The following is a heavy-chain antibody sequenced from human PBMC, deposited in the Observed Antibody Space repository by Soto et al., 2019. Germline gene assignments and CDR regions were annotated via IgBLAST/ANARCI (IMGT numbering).Heavy chain of an antibody. CDR2: IRGSGDST. D-gene: IGHD2-2*01. CDR1: GFTFSSYA. CDR3: ERAHCSSTGCYYYFDF. Sequence: GGSLRLSCAASGFTFSSYAMSWVRQAPGKGLEWVSAIRGSGDSTYYADSVKGRFTISRDNSKNTLYLQMNSLRAEDTAVYYCERAHCSSTGCYYYFDFWGQGT. V-gene: IGHV3-23*01. J-gene: IGHJ4*02.